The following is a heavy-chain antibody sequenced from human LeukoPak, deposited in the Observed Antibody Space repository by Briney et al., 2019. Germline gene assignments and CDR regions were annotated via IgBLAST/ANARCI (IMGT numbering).Heavy chain of an antibody. CDR2: INHSGST. D-gene: IGHD6-13*01. CDR3: ARGRYSSSWYRRTFDP. V-gene: IGHV4-34*01. J-gene: IGHJ5*02. Sequence: SSETLSLTCAVYGGSFSGYYWSWIRQPPGKGPEWIGEINHSGSTNYNPSLKSRVTISVDTSKNQFSLKLSSVTAADTAVYYCARGRYSSSWYRRTFDPWGQGTLVTVSS. CDR1: GGSFSGYY.